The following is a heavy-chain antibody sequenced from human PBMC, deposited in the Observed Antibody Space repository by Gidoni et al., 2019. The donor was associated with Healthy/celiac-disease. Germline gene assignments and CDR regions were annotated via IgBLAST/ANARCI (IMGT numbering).Heavy chain of an antibody. V-gene: IGHV3-30-3*01. CDR3: ARGRSRIPLNWFDP. Sequence: QVQLVESGVGVVQPGRSLRLSCAASGFTFSSYAMHWVRQAPGKGLEWVAVISYDGSNKYYADSVKGRFTISRDNSKNTLYLQMNSLRAEDTAVYYCARGRSRIPLNWFDPWGQGTLVTVSS. CDR1: GFTFSSYA. J-gene: IGHJ5*02. CDR2: ISYDGSNK.